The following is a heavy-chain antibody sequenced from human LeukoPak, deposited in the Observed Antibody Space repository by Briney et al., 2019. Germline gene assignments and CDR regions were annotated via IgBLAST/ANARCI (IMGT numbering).Heavy chain of an antibody. CDR2: ISGSGGST. J-gene: IGHJ4*02. D-gene: IGHD6-19*01. CDR3: AKDLGLGDY. CDR1: GFTFSNYG. Sequence: GGSLRLSCAASGFTFSNYGMRWVRQAPGKGLEWVSAISGSGGSTYYADSVKGRFTISRDNSKNTLYLQMNSLRAEDTAVYYCAKDLGLGDYWGQGTLVTVSS. V-gene: IGHV3-23*01.